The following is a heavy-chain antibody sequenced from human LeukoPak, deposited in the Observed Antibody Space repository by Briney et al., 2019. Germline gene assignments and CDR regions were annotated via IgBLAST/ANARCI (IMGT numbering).Heavy chain of an antibody. CDR3: ARGGYSSSWYYYYYMDV. Sequence: SQTLSLTFAISGDSVSSNSAAWNWIRQSPSRGLEWLGRTYYRSKWYNDYAVSVKSRITINPDTSKNQFSLQLNSVTPEDTAMYYCARGGYSSSWYYYYYMDVWGKGTTVTVSS. J-gene: IGHJ6*03. V-gene: IGHV6-1*01. CDR2: TYYRSKWYN. D-gene: IGHD6-13*01. CDR1: GDSVSSNSAA.